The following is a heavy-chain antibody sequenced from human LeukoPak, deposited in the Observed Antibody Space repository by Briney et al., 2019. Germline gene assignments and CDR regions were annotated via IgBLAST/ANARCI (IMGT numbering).Heavy chain of an antibody. D-gene: IGHD3-22*01. CDR3: AKDYYDSSGYLDDFDI. Sequence: GGSLRLSCAASGFTFSTYGMHWVGQAPGKGLEWVAVISYDGSNKYYVDSVKGRFTISRDNSKNTLYLQMNTLRAEDTAVYYCAKDYYDSSGYLDDFDIWGQRTMVTVSS. V-gene: IGHV3-30*18. J-gene: IGHJ3*02. CDR2: ISYDGSNK. CDR1: GFTFSTYG.